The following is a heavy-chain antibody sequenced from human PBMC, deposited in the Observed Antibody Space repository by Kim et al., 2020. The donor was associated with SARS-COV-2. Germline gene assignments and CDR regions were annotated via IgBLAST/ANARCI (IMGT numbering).Heavy chain of an antibody. V-gene: IGHV1-18*04. D-gene: IGHD4-17*01. J-gene: IGHJ4*02. CDR2: ISARDGNT. CDR1: GYMFTSYG. Sequence: ASVKVSCKACGYMFTSYGFSWVRQAPGQGLEWVGWISARDGNTKYGQKVQGRVIMTTDTSTNTAYMELWSLRSDDTAMYYCARGAYGDVSFDYWGQGTLVTVSS. CDR3: ARGAYGDVSFDY.